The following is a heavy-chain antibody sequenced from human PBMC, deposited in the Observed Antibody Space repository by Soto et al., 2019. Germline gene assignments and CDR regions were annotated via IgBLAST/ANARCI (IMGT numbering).Heavy chain of an antibody. CDR3: ARAFGSYYDILTGYFNPTYYFDY. Sequence: QVPLVQSGAEVKKPGASVKVSCKASGYTFTGYYMHWVRQAPGQGLEWMGWINPNSGGTNYAQKFQGWVTMTRDTSISTAYMELSRLRSDDTAVYYCARAFGSYYDILTGYFNPTYYFDYWGQGTLVTVSS. CDR1: GYTFTGYY. J-gene: IGHJ4*02. V-gene: IGHV1-2*04. CDR2: INPNSGGT. D-gene: IGHD3-9*01.